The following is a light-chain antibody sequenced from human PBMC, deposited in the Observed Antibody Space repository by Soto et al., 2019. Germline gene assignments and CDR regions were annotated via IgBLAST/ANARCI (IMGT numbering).Light chain of an antibody. J-gene: IGLJ2*01. CDR2: EVS. CDR3: RSYTTSSTHV. V-gene: IGLV2-14*01. CDR1: SSDVGGYNY. Sequence: QAVVTQPASVSGSPGQSITISCTGTSSDVGGYNYVSWYQQHPGKAPKLMIYEVSNRPSGVPNRFSGSKSGNTASLTISGLQAEDAADYYCRSYTTSSTHVFGGGTKLTVL.